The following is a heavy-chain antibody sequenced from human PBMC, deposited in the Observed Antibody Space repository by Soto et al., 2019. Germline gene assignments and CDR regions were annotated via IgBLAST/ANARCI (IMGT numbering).Heavy chain of an antibody. J-gene: IGHJ4*01. CDR2: ISAYNGNT. V-gene: IGHV1-18*01. CDR3: ARDQIQRWLRLIDY. CDR1: LFTLTKHG. D-gene: IGHD5-18*01. Sequence: GAPGKVLLEAFLFTLTKHGSTCVRQAPGQGLEWMGWISAYNGNTNYAQKLQGRVTMTTDTSTNTAYMELRSLRSDDTAVYYCARDQIQRWLRLIDYWG.